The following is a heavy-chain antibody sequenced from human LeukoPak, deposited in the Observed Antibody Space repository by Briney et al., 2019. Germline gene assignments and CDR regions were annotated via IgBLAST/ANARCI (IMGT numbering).Heavy chain of an antibody. V-gene: IGHV4-59*01. Sequence: PSETLSLTCAVYGGSFSGYYWSWIRQPPGRGLEWIGYIYYSGSTNYNPSLKSRVTISVDTSKNQSSLKLSSVTAADTAVYYCARDLAAARFDPWGQGTLVTVSS. CDR3: ARDLAAARFDP. D-gene: IGHD6-13*01. J-gene: IGHJ5*02. CDR2: IYYSGST. CDR1: GGSFSGYY.